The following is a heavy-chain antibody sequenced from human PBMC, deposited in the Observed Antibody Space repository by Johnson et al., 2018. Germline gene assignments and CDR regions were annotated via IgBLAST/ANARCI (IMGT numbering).Heavy chain of an antibody. CDR2: INWTSGSI. D-gene: IGHD6-19*01. Sequence: VQLVESGGGLVQPGRSLRLSCVVSGFTFDDYAMHWVRQAPGKGLEWVSGINWTSGSIGYADSVMGRFTISRDNAKNSLYVQMNSLRAEDTALYYCAKGYSSGWYSAFDIWGQGTMVTVSS. V-gene: IGHV3-9*01. CDR3: AKGYSSGWYSAFDI. CDR1: GFTFDDYA. J-gene: IGHJ3*02.